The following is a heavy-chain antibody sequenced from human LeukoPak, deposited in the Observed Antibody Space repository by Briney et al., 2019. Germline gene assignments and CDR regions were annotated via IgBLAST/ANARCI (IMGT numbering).Heavy chain of an antibody. CDR3: ARSSYSYYNTPFDCFDP. CDR2: IYPGDSNI. CDR1: GYSFTSYW. J-gene: IGHJ5*02. V-gene: IGHV5-51*01. Sequence: GESLKISCKGSGYSFTSYWIGWVRQMPGKGLEWMGIIYPGDSNIKYSPSFQGLVTISADKSISTAYLQWSSLKASDTAVYYCARSSYSYYNTPFDCFDPWGQGTLVTVSS. D-gene: IGHD3-10*01.